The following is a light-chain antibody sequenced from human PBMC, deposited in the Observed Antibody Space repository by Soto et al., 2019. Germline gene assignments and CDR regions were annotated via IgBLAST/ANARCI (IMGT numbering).Light chain of an antibody. Sequence: QSALTQPASVSGPPGQSITISCTGTGSDVGAYNYVSWYQHHPGKAPRLVIYDVTNRPSGISDRFSGSKSGNTASLTISGLLAEDEADYYCTSYTSTSTYVFGTGTKLTVL. V-gene: IGLV2-14*01. CDR1: GSDVGAYNY. J-gene: IGLJ1*01. CDR2: DVT. CDR3: TSYTSTSTYV.